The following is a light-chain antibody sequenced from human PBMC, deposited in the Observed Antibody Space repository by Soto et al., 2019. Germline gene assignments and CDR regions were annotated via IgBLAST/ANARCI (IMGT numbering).Light chain of an antibody. CDR1: SSDVGSYNL. J-gene: IGLJ2*01. CDR3: CSYAGSSTLV. CDR2: EGS. V-gene: IGLV2-23*01. Sequence: QSALTQPAAVSGSPGQSITISCTGTSSDVGSYNLVSWYQQHPGKAPKLMLYEGSKRPSGVSNRFSGSKSGNTASLTISGLQAEDEADYYCCSYAGSSTLVFGGGTNLTVL.